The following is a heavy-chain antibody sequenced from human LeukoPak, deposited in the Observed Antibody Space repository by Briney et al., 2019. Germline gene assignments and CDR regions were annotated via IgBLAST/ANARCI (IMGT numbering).Heavy chain of an antibody. CDR2: ISSNGGST. Sequence: GGSLRLSCAASGFTFSSYAMHWVRQAPGKGLEYVSAISSNGGSTYYANSVKGRFTISRDNSKNTLYLQMGSLRAEDMAVYYCARDGGYCSGGSCPTYYFDYWGQGTLVTVSS. CDR1: GFTFSSYA. J-gene: IGHJ4*02. D-gene: IGHD2-15*01. CDR3: ARDGGYCSGGSCPTYYFDY. V-gene: IGHV3-64*01.